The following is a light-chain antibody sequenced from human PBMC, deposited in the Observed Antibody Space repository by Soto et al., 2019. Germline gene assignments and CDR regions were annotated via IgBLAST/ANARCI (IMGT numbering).Light chain of an antibody. J-gene: IGKJ4*01. V-gene: IGKV3-15*01. Sequence: EIVMTQSPATLSVSPGERATLSCRASQSVNSDLAWYQQKPGQAPRLLIYGASTRAAGFPARFSGSGSGTEFTLTISSLQPEDIATYYCQQYDNLPLTFGGGTKGGYQ. CDR1: QSVNSD. CDR3: QQYDNLPLT. CDR2: GAS.